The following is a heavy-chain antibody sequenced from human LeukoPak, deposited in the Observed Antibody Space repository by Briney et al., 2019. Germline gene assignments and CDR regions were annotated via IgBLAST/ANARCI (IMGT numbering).Heavy chain of an antibody. V-gene: IGHV3-23*01. CDR1: GFTFSSYA. Sequence: GGSLRLSCAASGFTFSSYAMSWVRQAPGKGLEWVSTFSGSGGSTYYADSVKGRFTISRDNSKNTLYLQMNSLRAEDTAVYYCAKEDCSSTSCYRGPVDYWGRGTLVTVSS. CDR2: FSGSGGST. J-gene: IGHJ4*02. D-gene: IGHD2-2*02. CDR3: AKEDCSSTSCYRGPVDY.